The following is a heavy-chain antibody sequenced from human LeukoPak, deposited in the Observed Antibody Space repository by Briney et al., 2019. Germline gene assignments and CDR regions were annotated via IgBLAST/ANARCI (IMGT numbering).Heavy chain of an antibody. CDR2: ISGSGGST. D-gene: IGHD5-24*01. CDR3: ARDSKRDGYNPRGYYFDY. Sequence: GGSLRLSCAASGFTFSSYAMSWVRQAPGQGLEWVSGISGSGGSTRYADSVKGRFTISRDNSKNSLYLQMNSLTDEDTAVYYCARDSKRDGYNPRGYYFDYWGQGKLVTVSS. CDR1: GFTFSSYA. J-gene: IGHJ4*02. V-gene: IGHV3-23*01.